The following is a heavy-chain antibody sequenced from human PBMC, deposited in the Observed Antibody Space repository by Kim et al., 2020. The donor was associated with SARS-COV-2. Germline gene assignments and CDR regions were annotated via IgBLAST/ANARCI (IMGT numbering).Heavy chain of an antibody. CDR2: IYYSGST. V-gene: IGHV4-59*01. Sequence: SETLSLTCTVSGGSISSYYWSWIRQPPGKGLEWIGYIYYSGSTNYNPSLKSRVTISVDTSKNQFSLKLSSVTAADTAVYYCARDVEQSGWFDPWGQGTLVTVSS. J-gene: IGHJ5*02. CDR1: GGSISSYY. D-gene: IGHD7-27*01. CDR3: ARDVEQSGWFDP.